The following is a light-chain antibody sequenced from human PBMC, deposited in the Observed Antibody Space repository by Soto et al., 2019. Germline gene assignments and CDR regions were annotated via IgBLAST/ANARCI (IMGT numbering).Light chain of an antibody. CDR3: QPSYSTPWT. V-gene: IGKV1-39*01. CDR1: QSISSY. CDR2: AAS. J-gene: IGKJ1*01. Sequence: DIQMTQSPSSLSASVGDRVTITCRASQSISSYLNWYQQKPGKAPKLLIYAASSLQSGVPSRLSGSGSGTDFTLTISSLQTEDFATYYCQPSYSTPWTFGQGTKVDIK.